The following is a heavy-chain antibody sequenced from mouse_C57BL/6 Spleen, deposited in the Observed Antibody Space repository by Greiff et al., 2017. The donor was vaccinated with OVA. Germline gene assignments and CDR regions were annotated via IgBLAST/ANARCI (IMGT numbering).Heavy chain of an antibody. V-gene: IGHV1-55*01. J-gene: IGHJ2*01. CDR3: ARGLLLRTYFDY. Sequence: QVQLQQPGAELVKPGASVKMSCKASGYTFTSYWITWVKQRPGQGLEWIGDIYPGSGSTNYNEKFKSKATLTVDTSSSTAYMQLSSLTSEDSAVYYCARGLLLRTYFDYWGQGTTHTVSS. D-gene: IGHD3-3*01. CDR2: IYPGSGST. CDR1: GYTFTSYW.